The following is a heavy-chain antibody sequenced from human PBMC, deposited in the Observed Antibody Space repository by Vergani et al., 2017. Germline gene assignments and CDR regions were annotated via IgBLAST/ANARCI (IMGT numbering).Heavy chain of an antibody. CDR1: VYPFTSYY. CDR2: INPSGGST. D-gene: IGHD3-22*01. J-gene: IGHJ3*02. Sequence: QVQLVQSGAEVQKPGASVKVSCHASVYPFTSYYMHWVRQAPGQRLECMGIINPSGGSTRYAQKFQGRVTMTRDTSTSTVYMELSSLRSEDTAVYYCARVPIHSSGNDAFDIWGQGTMVTVSS. V-gene: IGHV1-46*01. CDR3: ARVPIHSSGNDAFDI.